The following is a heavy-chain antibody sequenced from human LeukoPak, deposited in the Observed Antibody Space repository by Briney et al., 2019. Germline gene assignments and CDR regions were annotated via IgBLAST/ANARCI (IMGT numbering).Heavy chain of an antibody. CDR2: IYPGDSDT. CDR1: GYIFSDFW. V-gene: IGHV5-51*01. CDR3: ARQEPRGYYFDY. D-gene: IGHD3-10*01. Sequence: GESLKISCKGSGYIFSDFWIVWVRQMPGKGLEWMGIIYPGDSDTRYSPSFQGQVTISADKSINTAYLQWSSLKASDTAMYYCARQEPRGYYFDYWGQGTLVTVSS. J-gene: IGHJ4*02.